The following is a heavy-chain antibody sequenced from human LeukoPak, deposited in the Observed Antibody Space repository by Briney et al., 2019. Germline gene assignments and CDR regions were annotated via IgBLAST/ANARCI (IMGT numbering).Heavy chain of an antibody. Sequence: QPGGSLRLSCAASGFTFSSYAMHWVRQAPGKGLEYVSSISSNGGSTYYANSVKGRFTISRDNAKNSLYLQMNSLRAEDTAVYYCARDKAGDSSGYYGVEYFQHWGQGTLVTVSS. V-gene: IGHV3-64*01. CDR3: ARDKAGDSSGYYGVEYFQH. J-gene: IGHJ1*01. D-gene: IGHD3-22*01. CDR1: GFTFSSYA. CDR2: ISSNGGST.